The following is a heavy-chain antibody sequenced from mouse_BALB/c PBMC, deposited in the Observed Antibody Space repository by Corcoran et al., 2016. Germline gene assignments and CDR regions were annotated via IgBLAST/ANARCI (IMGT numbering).Heavy chain of an antibody. CDR1: GFNIKDYY. CDR3: ARGHYYGSSFYAMDY. V-gene: IGHV14-1*02. Sequence: EVQLQQSGAELVRPGALVKLSCKASGFNIKDYYMHWVKQRPEQGLEWIGWIDPENGNTIYDPKFQGKASITADTSSNTAYLQLSSLTSEDTAVYYWARGHYYGSSFYAMDYWGQGTSVTVSS. J-gene: IGHJ4*01. CDR2: IDPENGNT. D-gene: IGHD1-1*01.